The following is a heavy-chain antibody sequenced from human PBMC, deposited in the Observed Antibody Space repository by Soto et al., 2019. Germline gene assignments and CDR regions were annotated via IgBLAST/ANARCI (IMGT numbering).Heavy chain of an antibody. V-gene: IGHV3-49*04. CDR1: GFTFGDYA. Sequence: QPGGSLRLSCTASGFTFGDYALSWVRQSPGKGLEWVAFIRSNAYCGTTEYAASVRGRFTFSRDDSKNTLYLKMNSLRAEDTAVYYCAKDRDYYYDSSGYYFDYSGQGTLVTVSS. CDR3: AKDRDYYYDSSGYYFDY. CDR2: IRSNAYCGTT. J-gene: IGHJ4*02. D-gene: IGHD3-22*01.